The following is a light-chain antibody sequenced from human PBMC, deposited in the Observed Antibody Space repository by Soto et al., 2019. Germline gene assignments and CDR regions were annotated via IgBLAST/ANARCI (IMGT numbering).Light chain of an antibody. CDR2: AAS. CDR3: QQSYSTPVT. Sequence: DIQMTQSPSSLSASVGDRVTITCRASQSIYNYLNWYQQKPGKAPKLLIYAASSLQSGVPSRFSCSGSGTDFTLTISSLQPEDFATYYCQQSYSTPVTFGQGTKLEIK. V-gene: IGKV1-39*01. J-gene: IGKJ2*01. CDR1: QSIYNY.